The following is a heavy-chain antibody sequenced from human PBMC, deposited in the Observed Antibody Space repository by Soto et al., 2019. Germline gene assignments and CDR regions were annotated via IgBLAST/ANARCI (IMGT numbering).Heavy chain of an antibody. V-gene: IGHV4-34*01. CDR1: GGSFNSYF. J-gene: IGHJ3*02. CDR3: TTSGRSWPDSFDI. CDR2: VTPGGRS. D-gene: IGHD6-13*01. Sequence: QVQLQQWGAGLLKPSETLSLTCAVYGGSFNSYFWNWVRQPPGKGLEWIGEVTPGGRSNYNPSLKIRVTISKDTSKNQFSLEVNSVTAADTAVYYCTTSGRSWPDSFDIWGQGAMVTVSS.